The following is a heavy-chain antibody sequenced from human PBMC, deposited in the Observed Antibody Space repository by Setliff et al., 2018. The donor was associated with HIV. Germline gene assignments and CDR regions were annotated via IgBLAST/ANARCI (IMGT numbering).Heavy chain of an antibody. CDR2: IYYSGTT. CDR3: ARGTRSSVDWFDP. V-gene: IGHV4-31*03. Sequence: KTSETLSLTCTVSGDSISSGGYYWSWIRQHPGKGLEWIGYIYYSGTTYYNPSLKSRVTISVDTSKNNFSLKLSSVTAADTAVYFCARGTRSSVDWFDPWGQGALVTVSS. J-gene: IGHJ5*02. D-gene: IGHD2-15*01. CDR1: GDSISSGGYY.